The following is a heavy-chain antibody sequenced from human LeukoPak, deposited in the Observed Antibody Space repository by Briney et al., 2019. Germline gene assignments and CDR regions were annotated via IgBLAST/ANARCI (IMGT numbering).Heavy chain of an antibody. CDR3: ARSGGRYIFYYMDV. CDR2: IGGSGGST. Sequence: GGSLRLSCAASEFTFSSYAVTWVRQAPGKGLEWVSGIGGSGGSTYYADSVKGRFTISRDNSKNTLYLQLNSLRAEDTAVYYCARSGGRYIFYYMDVWGKGTTVTVSS. D-gene: IGHD2-15*01. J-gene: IGHJ6*03. CDR1: EFTFSSYA. V-gene: IGHV3-23*01.